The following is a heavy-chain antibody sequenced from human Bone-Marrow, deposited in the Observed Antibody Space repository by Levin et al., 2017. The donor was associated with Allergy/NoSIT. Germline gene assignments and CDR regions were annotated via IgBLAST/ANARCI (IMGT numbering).Heavy chain of an antibody. D-gene: IGHD3-16*02. CDR2: ISSSGSTI. CDR3: ARDYDDYIWGSYRFEVDY. V-gene: IGHV3-48*03. J-gene: IGHJ4*02. Sequence: GESLKISCAASGFTFSSYEMNWVRQAPGKGLEWVSYISSSGSTIYYADSVKGRFTISRDNAKNSLYLQMNSLRAEDTAVYYCARDYDDYIWGSYRFEVDYWGQGTLVTVSS. CDR1: GFTFSSYE.